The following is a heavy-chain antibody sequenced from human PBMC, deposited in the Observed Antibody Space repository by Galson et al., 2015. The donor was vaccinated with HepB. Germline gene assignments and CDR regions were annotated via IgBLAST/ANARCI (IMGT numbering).Heavy chain of an antibody. V-gene: IGHV3-23*01. CDR1: GFTFSSYA. Sequence: SLRLSCAASGFTFSSYAMSWVRRAPGKGLEWVSAISGSGGSTYYADSVKGRFTISRDNSKNTLYLQMNSLRAEDTAVYYCAKVGVASNSGTNWFDPWGQGTLVTVSS. D-gene: IGHD4-11*01. CDR3: AKVGVASNSGTNWFDP. J-gene: IGHJ5*02. CDR2: ISGSGGST.